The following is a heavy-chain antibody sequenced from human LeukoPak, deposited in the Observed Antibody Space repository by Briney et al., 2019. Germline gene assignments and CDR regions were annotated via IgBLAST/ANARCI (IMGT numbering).Heavy chain of an antibody. CDR2: ISGGGDIT. V-gene: IGHV3-23*01. J-gene: IGHJ4*02. CDR1: GFTFSTFA. D-gene: IGHD3-10*01. CDR3: AKGQLWSGVAYFDY. Sequence: GGSLRLSCAASGFTFSTFAMSWVRQAPGKGLEWVSLISGGGDITYYADSMKGRFTISRDNSKNTLYLHMNSLRAEDTAVYYCAKGQLWSGVAYFDYWGQGTLATVCS.